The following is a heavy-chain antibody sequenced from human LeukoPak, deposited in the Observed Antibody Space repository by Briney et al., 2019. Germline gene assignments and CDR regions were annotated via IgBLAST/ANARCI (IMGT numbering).Heavy chain of an antibody. D-gene: IGHD1-26*01. Sequence: PSETLSLTCAVYGGPFSGYYWRWIRQPPGKGLEWIGEINHSGNTNYNPSLKSRVTISADTSKNQFSLKLSSVTAADTAVYYCARAGHPKTLKGLSGSYYGDAFDIWGQGTMVTVSS. CDR2: INHSGNT. V-gene: IGHV4-34*01. J-gene: IGHJ3*02. CDR1: GGPFSGYY. CDR3: ARAGHPKTLKGLSGSYYGDAFDI.